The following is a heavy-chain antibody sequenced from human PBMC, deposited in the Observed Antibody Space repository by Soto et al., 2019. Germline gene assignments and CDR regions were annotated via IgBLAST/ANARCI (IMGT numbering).Heavy chain of an antibody. D-gene: IGHD3-16*02. Sequence: QLQLQESGPGLVKPSETLSLTCTVSGGSISSSSYYWGWIRQPPGKGLEWIGSIYYSGSTYYNPSLKSRVTISVDTSRSQSSLKLSSVSASDTAVYYCARVPYGYVWGSYRYWGYWYFDLWGRGTLVTVSS. CDR1: GGSISSSSYY. J-gene: IGHJ2*01. CDR2: IYYSGST. V-gene: IGHV4-39*01. CDR3: ARVPYGYVWGSYRYWGYWYFDL.